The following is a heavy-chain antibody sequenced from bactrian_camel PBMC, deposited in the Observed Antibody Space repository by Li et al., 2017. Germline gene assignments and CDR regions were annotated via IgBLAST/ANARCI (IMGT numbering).Heavy chain of an antibody. J-gene: IGHJ4*01. D-gene: IGHD3*01. CDR1: AYIYSSAC. V-gene: IGHV3S53*01. CDR2: IDSSGST. Sequence: HVQLVESGGGSVQAGGSLRLSCTTSAYIYSSACLGWFRQAGGEEREGVATIDSSGSTSYADSVKGRFTISQDNAKNTLYLQMNSLKPEDTGVYYCARGWACYSGNVCDVDQGTQVTVS.